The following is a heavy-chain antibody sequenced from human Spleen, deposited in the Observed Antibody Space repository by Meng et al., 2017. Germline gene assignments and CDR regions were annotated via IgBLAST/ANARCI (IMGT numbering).Heavy chain of an antibody. CDR2: IYPHDSDT. Sequence: GESLKISCKGSGYSFTSNWIGWVRQMPGKGLEWMGIIYPHDSDTRYGPSFQGHVTISADKSITTAYLQWSSLKTSDTAMYYCARRGGRDIDSWGQGTLVTVSS. V-gene: IGHV5-51*01. J-gene: IGHJ4*02. D-gene: IGHD5-24*01. CDR3: ARRGGRDIDS. CDR1: GYSFTSNW.